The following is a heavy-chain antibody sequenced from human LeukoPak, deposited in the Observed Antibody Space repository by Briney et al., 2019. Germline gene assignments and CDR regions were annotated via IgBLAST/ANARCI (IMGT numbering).Heavy chain of an antibody. Sequence: TSVKVSCKASGFTFTTSAVQWVRQARGQRLEWIGRIVVGSGNTDHAQKFQGRLTITRDISTSTAYLELSSLTSDDTAVYYCAAVPNANAWYWDDAFDIWGQGTMVTVSS. J-gene: IGHJ3*02. D-gene: IGHD2-8*02. CDR3: AAVPNANAWYWDDAFDI. CDR1: GFTFTTSA. V-gene: IGHV1-58*01. CDR2: IVVGSGNT.